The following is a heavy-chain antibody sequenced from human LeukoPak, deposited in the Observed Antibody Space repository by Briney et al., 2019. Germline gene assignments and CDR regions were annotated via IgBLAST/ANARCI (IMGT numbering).Heavy chain of an antibody. CDR1: GGSFSGYY. CDR3: ARSTSGQLWFYFDY. Sequence: SETLCLTCAVYGGSFSGYYWSWIRQPPGKGLEWIGEINHSGSTNYNPSLKSRVTISVDTSKNQFSLKLSSVTAADTAVYYCARSTSGQLWFYFDYWGQGTLVTVSS. V-gene: IGHV4-34*01. D-gene: IGHD5-18*01. CDR2: INHSGST. J-gene: IGHJ4*02.